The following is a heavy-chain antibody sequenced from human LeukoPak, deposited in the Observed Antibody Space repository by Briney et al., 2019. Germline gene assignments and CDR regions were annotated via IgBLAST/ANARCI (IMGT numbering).Heavy chain of an antibody. CDR1: GYTFTGYY. V-gene: IGHV1-2*04. J-gene: IGHJ5*02. D-gene: IGHD7-27*01. CDR2: INPNSGGT. Sequence: GASVKVSCKASGYTFTGYYMHWVRQAPGQGLEWMGWINPNSGGTNYAQKFQGWVTMTRDTSISTAYMELSRLRSDDTAVYYCARDDWGPIGGNWFDPWGQGTLVTVSS. CDR3: ARDDWGPIGGNWFDP.